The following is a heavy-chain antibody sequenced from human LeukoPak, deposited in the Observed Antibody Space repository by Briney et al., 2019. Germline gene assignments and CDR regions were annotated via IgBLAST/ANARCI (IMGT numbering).Heavy chain of an antibody. V-gene: IGHV3-30*04. CDR3: ARDDSITIFGVVTTYYYYYMDV. J-gene: IGHJ6*03. Sequence: GGSLRLFCAASGFTFSSYAMHWVRQAPGKGLEWVAVISYDGSNKYYADSVKGRFTISRDNSKNTLYLQMNSLRAEDTAVYYCARDDSITIFGVVTTYYYYYMDVWGKGTTVTVSS. D-gene: IGHD3-3*01. CDR2: ISYDGSNK. CDR1: GFTFSSYA.